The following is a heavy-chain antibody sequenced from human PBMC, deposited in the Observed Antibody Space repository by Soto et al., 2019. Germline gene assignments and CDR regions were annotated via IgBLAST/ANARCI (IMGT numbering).Heavy chain of an antibody. CDR3: AKDLTGGGAFDT. V-gene: IGHV3-23*01. CDR2: IGASGFNT. D-gene: IGHD3-10*01. CDR1: GFTFSSYA. Sequence: EVQLLESGGGLAQPGGSLRLSCAASGFTFSSYAISWVRQAPGKGLEWVSTIGASGFNTYYADSVKGRFTISSDNSKSTLYLNMSSLRAEDTAVYYCAKDLTGGGAFDTWGQGTMVTVSS. J-gene: IGHJ3*02.